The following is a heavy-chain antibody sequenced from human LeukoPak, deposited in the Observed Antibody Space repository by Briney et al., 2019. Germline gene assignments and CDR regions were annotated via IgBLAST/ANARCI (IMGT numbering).Heavy chain of an antibody. CDR3: AREVVGATTLDY. CDR2: INPNSGGT. Sequence: ASVKVSCKASGYTFTGYYMHWVRQAPGQGLEWMGWINPNSGGTNYAQKFQGRVTMTRDTSKNQFSLKLSSVTAADTAVYYCAREVVGATTLDYWGQGTLVTVSS. D-gene: IGHD1-26*01. J-gene: IGHJ4*02. V-gene: IGHV1-2*02. CDR1: GYTFTGYY.